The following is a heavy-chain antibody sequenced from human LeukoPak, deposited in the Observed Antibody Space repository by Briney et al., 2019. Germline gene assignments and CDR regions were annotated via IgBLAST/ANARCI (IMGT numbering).Heavy chain of an antibody. Sequence: ASVKVSCKASGYTFTSYGISWVRQAPGQGLEWMGWINAYNGNTNYAQKLQGRVTMTTDTSTSTAYMELRSLRSDDTAVYYCARRHYDILTGYESGMDVWGKGTTVTVSS. CDR3: ARRHYDILTGYESGMDV. J-gene: IGHJ6*04. CDR2: INAYNGNT. V-gene: IGHV1-18*04. CDR1: GYTFTSYG. D-gene: IGHD3-9*01.